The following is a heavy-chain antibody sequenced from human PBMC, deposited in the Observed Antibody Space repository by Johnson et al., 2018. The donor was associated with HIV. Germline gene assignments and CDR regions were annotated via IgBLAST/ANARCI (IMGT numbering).Heavy chain of an antibody. J-gene: IGHJ3*02. Sequence: QVQLVESRGVLVQPGGSLRLSCAASGFTFDDYGMSWVRQAPGKGLEWVAFIRYDGSNKYYADSVKGRFTISRDNSKSTLYLQMNSLRAEDTAVYYCANDFWSGSGIWGQGTMVTVSS. V-gene: IGHV3-30*02. CDR3: ANDFWSGSGI. CDR2: IRYDGSNK. CDR1: GFTFDDYG. D-gene: IGHD3-3*01.